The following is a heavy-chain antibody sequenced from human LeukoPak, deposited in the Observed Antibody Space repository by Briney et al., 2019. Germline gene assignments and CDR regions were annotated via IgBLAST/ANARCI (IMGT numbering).Heavy chain of an antibody. J-gene: IGHJ3*02. D-gene: IGHD5-18*01. CDR1: GGSIKGGGFF. Sequence: SQTLSLTCSVSGGSIKGGGFFWNWVRQHPGKGLEWIGRIYYSGSTSYNPSVKSRVTISVDTSKNQFSLKLTSVTAADTAMYYCARDHGRSYNYGSHALDIWGQGTLVIVSA. CDR3: ARDHGRSYNYGSHALDI. V-gene: IGHV4-31*03. CDR2: IYYSGST.